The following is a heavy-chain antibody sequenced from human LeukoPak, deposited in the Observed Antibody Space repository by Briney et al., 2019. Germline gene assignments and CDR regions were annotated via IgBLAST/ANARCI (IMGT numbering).Heavy chain of an antibody. CDR3: ARDTGRFSRAFDI. Sequence: ASETLSLTCTVSGGSISSYYWGWIRQPPGKGLEWIGSIYYSGSTYYNPSLKSRVTISVDTSKNQFSLKLSSVTAADTAVYYCARDTGRFSRAFDIWGQGTMVTVSS. J-gene: IGHJ3*02. D-gene: IGHD3-3*01. V-gene: IGHV4-39*07. CDR2: IYYSGST. CDR1: GGSISSYY.